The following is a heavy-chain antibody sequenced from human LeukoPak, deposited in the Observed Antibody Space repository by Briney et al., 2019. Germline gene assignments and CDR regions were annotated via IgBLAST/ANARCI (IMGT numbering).Heavy chain of an antibody. D-gene: IGHD5-18*01. J-gene: IGHJ4*02. Sequence: SETLSLTCTVSGGSISSYYWSWIRQPPGKGLEWIGNTYYSGSTIYNPSFKNRVTILVDTSKNQFYLELSSVTALDTAVYYCARWEVGYTYGFDYWGQGPLVTVSS. V-gene: IGHV4-59*12. CDR2: TYYSGST. CDR3: ARWEVGYTYGFDY. CDR1: GGSISSYY.